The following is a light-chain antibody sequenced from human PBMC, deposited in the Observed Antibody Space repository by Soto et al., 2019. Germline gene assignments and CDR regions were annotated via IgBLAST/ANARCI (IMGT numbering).Light chain of an antibody. Sequence: EIVMTQSPATLSVSPGERATPSCRASQGVSSDLAWYQQKPGQAPRLLIYGASTRATGIPARFSGSGSGTEFTLTISSLQSEDFAVYYCQQYNNWPPKFTFGPGTKWIS. CDR2: GAS. V-gene: IGKV3-15*01. CDR1: QGVSSD. CDR3: QQYNNWPPKFT. J-gene: IGKJ3*01.